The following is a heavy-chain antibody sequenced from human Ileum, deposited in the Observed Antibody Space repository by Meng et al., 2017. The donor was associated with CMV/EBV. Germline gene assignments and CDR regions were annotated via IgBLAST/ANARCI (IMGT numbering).Heavy chain of an antibody. CDR2: IFHSGAS. CDR1: GGSLIGTNW. Sequence: QMQLQKSGPVLVRPSGTLSLTCVVSGGSLIGTNWWNWVRQPPGGGLEWIGEIFHSGASNYNPSLKSRATISIDNSKNQFSLGLTSVTVADTAVYFCADPPAGLWGQGVLVTVSS. J-gene: IGHJ4*02. CDR3: ADPPAGL. D-gene: IGHD3-16*01. V-gene: IGHV4-4*02.